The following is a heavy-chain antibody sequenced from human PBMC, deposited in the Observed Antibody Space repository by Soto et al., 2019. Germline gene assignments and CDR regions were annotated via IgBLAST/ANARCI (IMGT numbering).Heavy chain of an antibody. CDR3: ARDVSFTMVRGGRTSYYYYGMDV. Sequence: GGSLRLSCAASGFTVSSNYMSWVRQAPGKGLEWVSVIYSGGSTYYADSVKGRFTISRHNSKNTLYLQMNSLRAEDTAVYYCARDVSFTMVRGGRTSYYYYGMDVWGQGTTVTVSS. J-gene: IGHJ6*02. D-gene: IGHD3-10*01. V-gene: IGHV3-53*04. CDR2: IYSGGST. CDR1: GFTVSSNY.